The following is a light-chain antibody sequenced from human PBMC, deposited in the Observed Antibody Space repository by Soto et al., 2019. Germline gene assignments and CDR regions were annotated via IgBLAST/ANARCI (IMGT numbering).Light chain of an antibody. V-gene: IGLV2-8*01. CDR2: EVT. CDR1: SSDVGAYDY. CDR3: SSYAGSNIFYV. Sequence: QSALTQPPSASGSPGQSVTISCAGTSSDVGAYDYVSWYQQHPGRAPKLMIYEVTKRPSGVPDRFSGSKSGNTASLTVSGPQAEDEADYYCSSYAGSNIFYVFGTGTKLTVL. J-gene: IGLJ1*01.